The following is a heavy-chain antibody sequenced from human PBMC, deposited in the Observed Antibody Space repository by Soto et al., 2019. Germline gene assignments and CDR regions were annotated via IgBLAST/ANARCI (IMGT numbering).Heavy chain of an antibody. CDR3: ATFRSYPYYFDY. Sequence: GASVKVSCKASGYTFPSYYMHWVRQAPGQGLEWMGMIYPSDGSTSYAQKFQGRVTVTRDTSTSTAYMELSRLRSEDTAVYYCATFRSYPYYFDYWGQGTLVTVSS. CDR1: GYTFPSYY. J-gene: IGHJ4*02. CDR2: IYPSDGST. D-gene: IGHD1-26*01. V-gene: IGHV1-46*01.